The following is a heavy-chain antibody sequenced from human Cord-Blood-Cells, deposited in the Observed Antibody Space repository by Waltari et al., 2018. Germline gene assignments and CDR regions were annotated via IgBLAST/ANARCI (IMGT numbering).Heavy chain of an antibody. CDR3: ARDGLRVSTYDAFDI. V-gene: IGHV1-69*01. CDR1: GGTFSSYA. J-gene: IGHJ3*02. D-gene: IGHD5-12*01. Sequence: QVQLVQSGAEVKKPGSSVKVSCKASGGTFSSYAISWVRQAPGPGLEWMGVIIPIFGLANYAQKFQGRVTITADESTSTAYMELSSLRSEDTAVYYCARDGLRVSTYDAFDIWGQGTMVTVSS. CDR2: IIPIFGLA.